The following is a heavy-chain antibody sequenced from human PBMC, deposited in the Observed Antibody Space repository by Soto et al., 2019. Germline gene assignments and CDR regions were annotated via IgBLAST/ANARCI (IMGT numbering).Heavy chain of an antibody. V-gene: IGHV3-30-3*02. J-gene: IGHJ4*02. Sequence: QVQLVESGGGVVQPGRSLRLSCAASGFTFSSYAMHWVRQAPGKGLEWVAVISYDGSNKYYADSVKGRFTISRDNSKNTLYLQMNSLRAEDTAVYYCAKSFSGYTYGKFDYWGQGTPVTVSP. D-gene: IGHD5-18*01. CDR3: AKSFSGYTYGKFDY. CDR2: ISYDGSNK. CDR1: GFTFSSYA.